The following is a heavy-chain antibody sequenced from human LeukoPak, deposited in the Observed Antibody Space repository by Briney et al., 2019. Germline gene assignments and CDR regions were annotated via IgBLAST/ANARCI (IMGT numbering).Heavy chain of an antibody. CDR3: ARDQGISSYDAFDI. CDR1: GYTFTGYY. V-gene: IGHV1-2*02. CDR2: INPNNGGT. D-gene: IGHD6-13*01. Sequence: ASVKVSCKASGYTFTGYYIHWFRQAPGQGLEWMGWINPNNGGTNYAQKFQGRVTITRDTSISTAYMELSSLRSDDTAMYSCARDQGISSYDAFDIWGQGTMVTVSS. J-gene: IGHJ3*02.